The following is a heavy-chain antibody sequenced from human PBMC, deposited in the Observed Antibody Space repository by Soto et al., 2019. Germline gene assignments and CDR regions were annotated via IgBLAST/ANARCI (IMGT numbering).Heavy chain of an antibody. CDR2: ISYDGSNK. D-gene: IGHD6-19*01. Sequence: QVQLVESGGGVVQPGRSLRLSCAASGFTFSSYAMHWVRQAPGKGLEWVAVISYDGSNKYYADSVKGRFTISRDNSKNTLYLQMNSLRAEDTAVYYCARAARYSSGWYDYWGQGTLVTVSS. V-gene: IGHV3-30-3*01. J-gene: IGHJ4*02. CDR3: ARAARYSSGWYDY. CDR1: GFTFSSYA.